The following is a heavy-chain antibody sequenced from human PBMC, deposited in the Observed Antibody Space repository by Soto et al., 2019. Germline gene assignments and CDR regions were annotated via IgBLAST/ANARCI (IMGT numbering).Heavy chain of an antibody. CDR2: IYYSGST. CDR3: SRHLWYSRSTPTPRSNWFDP. V-gene: IGHV4-39*01. J-gene: IGHJ5*02. D-gene: IGHD6-13*01. Sequence: SETLSLTCTVSGGSISSSSYYWGWIRQPPGKGLEWIGSIYYSGSTYYNPSLKIRVTISVDTSKNQFSLKMSSVTAADTVVYYCSRHLWYSRSTPTPRSNWFDPWGQGTLVTVS. CDR1: GGSISSSSYY.